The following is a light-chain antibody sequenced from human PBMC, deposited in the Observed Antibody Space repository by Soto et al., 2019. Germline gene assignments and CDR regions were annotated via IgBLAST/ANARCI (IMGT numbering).Light chain of an antibody. Sequence: QSVLTQPPSASGSPGQSVTISCTGTSSDIGAYDYVSWYQQHPGKVPKLMIYEVSKRPSGVPDRFSASKSGNTASLTVSGLQAEDEADYYCSSHGGANNFYVFRPGTKVTLL. V-gene: IGLV2-8*01. CDR2: EVS. CDR1: SSDIGAYDY. CDR3: SSHGGANNFYV. J-gene: IGLJ1*01.